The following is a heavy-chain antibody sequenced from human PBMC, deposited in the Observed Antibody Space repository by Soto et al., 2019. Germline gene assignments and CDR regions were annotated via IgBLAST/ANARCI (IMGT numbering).Heavy chain of an antibody. CDR2: INPSGRSA. V-gene: IGHV1-46*01. Sequence: QVQMVQSGAEVKKAGASVKISCKASGYTFTSYYVHWVRQAPGQGLEWMGFINPSGRSATYVQKIQGRVTMTRDTSTSTVYMELGSLTSEDTAIYYCARGSSVGLEYWGQGTMVTFSS. CDR1: GYTFTSYY. D-gene: IGHD1-26*01. J-gene: IGHJ4*02. CDR3: ARGSSVGLEY.